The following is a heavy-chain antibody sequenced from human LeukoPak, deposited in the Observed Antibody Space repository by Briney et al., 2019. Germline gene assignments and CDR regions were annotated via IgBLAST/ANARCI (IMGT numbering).Heavy chain of an antibody. Sequence: PGGSLRLSCTASGFAFSSYAMSWVRQAPGVGLEWVSAIDGGGGSTWHADSVKGRFTISRDNSKNTLYMQMNSLRAEDTAVYYCAKDFYENSGSRYDYWGQGTLVTVSS. V-gene: IGHV3-23*01. D-gene: IGHD3-22*01. CDR1: GFAFSSYA. J-gene: IGHJ4*02. CDR2: IDGGGGST. CDR3: AKDFYENSGSRYDY.